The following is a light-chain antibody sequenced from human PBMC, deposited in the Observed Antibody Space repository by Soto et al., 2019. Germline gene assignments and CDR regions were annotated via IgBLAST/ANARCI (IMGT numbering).Light chain of an antibody. CDR1: PSVSSN. Sequence: LTPCTLSLSPGARATLSCRASPSVSSNFLAWYQQRPGQAPRLLIYGASTRATGIPDRFSGSGSGTEFTLTISSLQSEDFAVYYCQQYNNWLGTFGGGTKLDIK. CDR3: QQYNNWLGT. CDR2: GAS. V-gene: IGKV3-15*01. J-gene: IGKJ4*01.